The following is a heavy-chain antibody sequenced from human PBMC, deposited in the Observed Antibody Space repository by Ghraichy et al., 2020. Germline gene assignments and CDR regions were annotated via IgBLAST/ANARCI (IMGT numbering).Heavy chain of an antibody. D-gene: IGHD6-13*01. CDR3: ARRMGNSSSWSIDY. Sequence: SETLSLTCAVYGGSFSGYYWSWIRQPPGKGLEWIGEINHSGSTNYNPSLKSRVTISVDTSKNQFSLKLSSVTAADTAVYYCARRMGNSSSWSIDYWGQGTLVTVSS. CDR1: GGSFSGYY. J-gene: IGHJ4*02. V-gene: IGHV4-34*01. CDR2: INHSGST.